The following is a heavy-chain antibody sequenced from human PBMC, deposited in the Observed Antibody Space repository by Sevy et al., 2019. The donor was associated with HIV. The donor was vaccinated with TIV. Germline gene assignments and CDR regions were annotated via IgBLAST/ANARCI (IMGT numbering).Heavy chain of an antibody. Sequence: SETLSLTCTVSGGSISSYHWSWIRQPPGKGLEWIGYIYYSGSTNYNPSIKSRVTISVDTSKNQFSLKLSSVTAADTAVYYCARRRFLGRLAGAFDIWGQGTMVTVSS. CDR2: IYYSGST. CDR3: ARRRFLGRLAGAFDI. CDR1: GGSISSYH. D-gene: IGHD3-3*01. J-gene: IGHJ3*02. V-gene: IGHV4-59*01.